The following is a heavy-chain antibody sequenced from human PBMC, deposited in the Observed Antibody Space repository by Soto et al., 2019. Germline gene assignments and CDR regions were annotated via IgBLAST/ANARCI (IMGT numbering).Heavy chain of an antibody. D-gene: IGHD3-22*01. CDR1: GFTFSSYA. CDR3: APDYYDSSGYKGNFDY. CDR2: ISYDGSNK. J-gene: IGHJ4*02. V-gene: IGHV3-30-3*01. Sequence: VQLVESGGGVVQPGRSLRLSCAASGFTFSSYAMHWVRQAPGKGLEWVAVISYDGSNKYYADSVKGRFTISGDNSKNTLYLQMNSLRAEDTAVYYCAPDYYDSSGYKGNFDYWGQGTLVTVSS.